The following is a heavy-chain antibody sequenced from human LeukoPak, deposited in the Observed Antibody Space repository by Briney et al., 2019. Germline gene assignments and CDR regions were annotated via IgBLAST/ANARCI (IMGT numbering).Heavy chain of an antibody. J-gene: IGHJ4*02. D-gene: IGHD3-10*01. Sequence: GGSLRLSCAASGFTFSSYGMHWVRQAPGKGLEWVAVIWYDGSNKYYADSVKGRFTISRDNSKNTLYLQMNSLRAEDTAVYYCAGDGGPVELFDYWGQGTLVTVSS. CDR1: GFTFSSYG. CDR3: AGDGGPVELFDY. CDR2: IWYDGSNK. V-gene: IGHV3-33*01.